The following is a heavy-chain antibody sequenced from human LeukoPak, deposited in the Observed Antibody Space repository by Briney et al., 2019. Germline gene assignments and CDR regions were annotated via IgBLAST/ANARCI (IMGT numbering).Heavy chain of an antibody. D-gene: IGHD2-21*02. J-gene: IGHJ4*02. CDR3: ARDHDFSFDY. CDR1: GFTFSSYS. Sequence: PGGSLRLSCAASGFTFSSYSMNWVRQAPGKGLEWVSYISSSSRSIYYADPVKGRFTISRDNVGNSLFLQMNSLRDEDTAVYYCARDHDFSFDYWGQGTLVTVSS. V-gene: IGHV3-48*02. CDR2: ISSSSRSI.